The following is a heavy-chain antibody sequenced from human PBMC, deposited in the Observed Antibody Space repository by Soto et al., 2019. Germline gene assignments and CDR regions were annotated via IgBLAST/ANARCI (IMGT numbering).Heavy chain of an antibody. CDR1: GFTFSNSI. CDR3: ARDPSPNAFSSSSKRHYGLDV. Sequence: GVLRLSCAASGFTFSNSIINWVCQAPGRGLAWVSSISSSSIYKYYADSVKGRFTISRDNAKNSLYLQMNSPRAEDTAVYYCARDPSPNAFSSSSKRHYGLDVWGQGTTVTVSS. D-gene: IGHD1-1*01. CDR2: ISSSSIYK. V-gene: IGHV3-21*01. J-gene: IGHJ6*02.